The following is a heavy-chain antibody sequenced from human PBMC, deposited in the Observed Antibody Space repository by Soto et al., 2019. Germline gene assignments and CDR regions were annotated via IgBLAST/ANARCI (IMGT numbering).Heavy chain of an antibody. CDR3: AKGILSATIGPYAMDV. D-gene: IGHD3-16*01. CDR2: ISYDGNYI. V-gene: IGHV3-30*18. J-gene: IGHJ6*02. CDR1: GFAFSSYA. Sequence: QVQLVESGGGVVQPGASLRLSCEASGFAFSSYAMHWVRQAPGKGLEWVGVISYDGNYIYYADSVKGRFTISRDNSKNTLYVQVNSLRPEDTAEYYCAKGILSATIGPYAMDVWGQGTTVTVSS.